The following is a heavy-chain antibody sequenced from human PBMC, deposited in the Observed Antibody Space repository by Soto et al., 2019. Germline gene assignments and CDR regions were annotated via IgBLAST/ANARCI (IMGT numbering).Heavy chain of an antibody. V-gene: IGHV4-59*01. CDR3: AKGNTGGYYFDP. D-gene: IGHD1-26*01. Sequence: SETLSLTCTVSGGSISSYYWSWIRQPPGKGLEWIGYMYYSGSSIYNPSLKSRVTISVDTSKNQFSLKLSSVTAADTAVYYCAKGNTGGYYFDPWGQGTLVTVSS. CDR1: GGSISSYY. J-gene: IGHJ5*02. CDR2: MYYSGSS.